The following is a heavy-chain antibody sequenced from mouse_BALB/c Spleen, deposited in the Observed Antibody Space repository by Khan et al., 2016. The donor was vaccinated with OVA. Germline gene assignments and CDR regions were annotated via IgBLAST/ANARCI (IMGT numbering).Heavy chain of an antibody. CDR3: ARSNYYGSGLYAMDY. Sequence: DLVKPGASVKLSCKASGYTFPSYWINWIKERPKQGLEWIGRVAPGSGSTSYNEMFKATTIMTIDTSYRPDYLQLSSLSSGDSAVYFCARSNYYGSGLYAMDYWGQGTSFTVSS. D-gene: IGHD1-1*01. V-gene: IGHV1S41*01. CDR1: GYTFPSYW. CDR2: VAPGSGST. J-gene: IGHJ4*01.